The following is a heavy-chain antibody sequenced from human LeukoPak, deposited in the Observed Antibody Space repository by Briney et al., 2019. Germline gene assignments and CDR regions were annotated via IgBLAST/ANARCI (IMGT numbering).Heavy chain of an antibody. Sequence: PGRSLGLSCAASGFTFSSNGMHWVRQAPGKGLEEVAVVWFDGSNKYYADSVKGRFTISRDNSKNTLYLQMNSLRAEDTAVYYCAREYGSGLGDYWGQGTLVTVSS. J-gene: IGHJ4*02. V-gene: IGHV3-33*01. D-gene: IGHD3-10*01. CDR3: AREYGSGLGDY. CDR1: GFTFSSNG. CDR2: VWFDGSNK.